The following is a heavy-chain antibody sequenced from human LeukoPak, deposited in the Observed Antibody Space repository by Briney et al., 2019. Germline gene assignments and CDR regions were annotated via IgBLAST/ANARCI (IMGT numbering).Heavy chain of an antibody. Sequence: GGSLRLSCAASGFTFSNAWMSWVPQAPGKGLEWVGRIKSKTDGGTTDYAAPVKGRFTISRDDSKNTLYLQMNSLKTENTAVYYCTTEGQASPDYGDYYFDYWGQGTLVTVSS. CDR2: IKSKTDGGTT. J-gene: IGHJ4*02. V-gene: IGHV3-15*01. CDR3: TTEGQASPDYGDYYFDY. D-gene: IGHD4-17*01. CDR1: GFTFSNAW.